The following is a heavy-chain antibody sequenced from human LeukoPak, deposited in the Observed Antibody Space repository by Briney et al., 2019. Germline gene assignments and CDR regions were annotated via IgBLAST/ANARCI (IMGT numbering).Heavy chain of an antibody. J-gene: IGHJ6*03. CDR1: GYTFTSYD. D-gene: IGHD6-13*01. Sequence: ASLKVSCKASGYTFTSYDINWVRQATGRGLEWMGWMNPNSGNTGYAQKFQGRVTITRNTSISTAYMELSSLRSEETAVYYCARGGYSSSWLYYYYYYMDVWGKGTTVTVSS. V-gene: IGHV1-8*01. CDR2: MNPNSGNT. CDR3: ARGGYSSSWLYYYYYYMDV.